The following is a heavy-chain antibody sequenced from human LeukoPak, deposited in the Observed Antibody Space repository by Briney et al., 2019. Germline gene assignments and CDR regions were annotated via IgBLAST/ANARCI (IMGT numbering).Heavy chain of an antibody. J-gene: IGHJ4*02. D-gene: IGHD3-10*02. Sequence: PGGSLRLSCAGSGFTFSSYGMHWVRQAPGKGLEWVAVVWYDGSNKYYADSVKGRFTISRDNSKNTLYLQMNSLRAEDTAVYYCARDRNVHARPTYYFDYWGQGTLVTVSS. CDR1: GFTFSSYG. CDR2: VWYDGSNK. V-gene: IGHV3-33*01. CDR3: ARDRNVHARPTYYFDY.